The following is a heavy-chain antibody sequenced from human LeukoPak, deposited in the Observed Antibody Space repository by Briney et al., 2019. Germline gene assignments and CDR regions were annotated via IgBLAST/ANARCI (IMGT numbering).Heavy chain of an antibody. J-gene: IGHJ4*02. CDR3: AREAEDSSGPSYYFDY. Sequence: ASVKVSCKATGYTFTGYYMHWVRQAPGQGLEWMGWINPNSGGTNYAQKFQGRVTMTRDTSISTVYMELSRLRSDDTAVYYCAREAEDSSGPSYYFDYWGQGTLVTVSS. V-gene: IGHV1-2*02. CDR2: INPNSGGT. D-gene: IGHD6-19*01. CDR1: GYTFTGYY.